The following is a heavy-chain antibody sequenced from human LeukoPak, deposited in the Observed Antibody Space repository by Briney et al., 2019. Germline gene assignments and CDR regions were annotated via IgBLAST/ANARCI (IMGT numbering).Heavy chain of an antibody. Sequence: SETLSLTCTVSGGSVRRGNYYWTWIRQPAGSGLEWIGRIYTSGSTNYNPSLKSRVTMSVDTSKNQFSLKLSSVTAADTAVYYCARATVGTFDYWGQGTLVTVSS. J-gene: IGHJ4*02. CDR1: GGSVRRGNYY. D-gene: IGHD4-23*01. CDR2: IYTSGST. V-gene: IGHV4-61*02. CDR3: ARATVGTFDY.